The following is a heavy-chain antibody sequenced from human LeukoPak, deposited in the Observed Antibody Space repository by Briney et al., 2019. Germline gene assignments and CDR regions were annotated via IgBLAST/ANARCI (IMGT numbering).Heavy chain of an antibody. V-gene: IGHV3-48*03. Sequence: GGSLRLSCAASEFTFSSYEMNWVRQAPGKGLEWISYISSSGTTNYYADSVTGRFTMYRDNAKNSLYLQMNSLRAEDTAVYYCARETGSDAFDIWGQGTMVTVSS. J-gene: IGHJ3*02. CDR2: ISSSGTTN. CDR1: EFTFSSYE. CDR3: ARETGSDAFDI.